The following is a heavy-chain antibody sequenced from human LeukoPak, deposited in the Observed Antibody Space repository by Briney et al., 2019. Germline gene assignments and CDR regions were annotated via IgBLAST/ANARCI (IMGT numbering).Heavy chain of an antibody. V-gene: IGHV4-34*01. CDR1: GGSFSGYY. Sequence: PSATLSLTCAVYGGSFSGYYWSWIRQPPGKGLEWIGEINHSGSTNYNPSLKSRVTISVDTSKNQFSLKLSSVTAADTAVYYCARGRLYSSSWSTGKYYYYYYGMDVWGQGTTVTVSS. CDR3: ARGRLYSSSWSTGKYYYYYYGMDV. D-gene: IGHD6-13*01. CDR2: INHSGST. J-gene: IGHJ6*02.